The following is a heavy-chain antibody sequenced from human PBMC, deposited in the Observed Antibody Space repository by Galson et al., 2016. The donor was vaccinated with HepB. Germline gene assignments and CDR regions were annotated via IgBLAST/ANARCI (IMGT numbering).Heavy chain of an antibody. CDR1: GASISSGGFF. D-gene: IGHD4-23*01. CDR2: IYYSGST. V-gene: IGHV4-31*03. CDR3: ARTTVVTPQLYWYFDL. J-gene: IGHJ2*01. Sequence: TLSLTCTVSGASISSGGFFWSWIRQHPVKGLEWIGYIYYSGSTYYNPSLKSRVTMSVDTSKNHFSLKLSSVTAADTAVYFCARTTVVTPQLYWYFDLWGHGTPVTVSS.